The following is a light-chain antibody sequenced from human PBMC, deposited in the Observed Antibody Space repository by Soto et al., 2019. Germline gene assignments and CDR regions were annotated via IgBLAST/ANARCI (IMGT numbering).Light chain of an antibody. V-gene: IGLV2-14*01. J-gene: IGLJ1*01. CDR2: EVT. Sequence: QSASVSGSPGQSITISCTGTSRDIGNYNYVSWYQHHPDKAPKLMIYEVTSRPSGVSDRFSGSKSGMTASLTISGLQPEDEADYFCASYRSANTLVVFGTGTKLTVL. CDR1: SRDIGNYNY. CDR3: ASYRSANTLVV.